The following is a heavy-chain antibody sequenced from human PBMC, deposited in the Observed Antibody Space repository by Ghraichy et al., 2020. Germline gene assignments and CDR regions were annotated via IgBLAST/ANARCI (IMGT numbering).Heavy chain of an antibody. CDR2: IEGDGSEK. V-gene: IGHV3-7*04. CDR1: GFTFNTYW. Sequence: GGSLRLSCEASGFTFNTYWMNWVRQVPGKGLEWVANIEGDGSEKNYVDSVKGRFTISRDNAKNSVFLQMDSLRVDDMGVYYCAGGSRWLIDYWGQGTLVTVSS. J-gene: IGHJ4*02. CDR3: AGGSRWLIDY. D-gene: IGHD6-19*01.